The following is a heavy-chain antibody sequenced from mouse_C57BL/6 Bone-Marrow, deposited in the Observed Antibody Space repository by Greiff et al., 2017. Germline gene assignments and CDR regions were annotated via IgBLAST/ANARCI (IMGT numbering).Heavy chain of an antibody. D-gene: IGHD1-1*02. CDR3: TRWVEGYFDY. CDR1: GYTFTDYE. Sequence: QVQLQQSGAELVRPGASVSLSCKASGYTFTDYEMHWVKQTPVHGLEWIGAIDPETGGTAYNQKFKGKAILTADKSSSTAYMELRSLTSEDSAVYYCTRWVEGYFDYWGQGTTLTVSS. V-gene: IGHV1-15*01. CDR2: IDPETGGT. J-gene: IGHJ2*01.